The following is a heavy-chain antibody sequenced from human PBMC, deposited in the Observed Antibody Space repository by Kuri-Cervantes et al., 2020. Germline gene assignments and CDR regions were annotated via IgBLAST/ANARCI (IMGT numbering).Heavy chain of an antibody. V-gene: IGHV1-2*02. CDR1: GYTFTGYY. CDR2: INPNSGGT. J-gene: IGHJ4*02. Sequence: SVNVSCKASGYTFTGYYIHWVRQAPGQGLEWMGWINPNSGGTNSAQKFQGRVTMTRDTSISTAYMELRRLRSDDTAVYYCARGGELELLLDYWGQGALVTVSS. CDR3: ARGGELELLLDY. D-gene: IGHD1-7*01.